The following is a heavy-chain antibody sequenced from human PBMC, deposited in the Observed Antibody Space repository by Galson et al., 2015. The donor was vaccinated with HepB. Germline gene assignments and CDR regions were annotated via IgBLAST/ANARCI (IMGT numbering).Heavy chain of an antibody. V-gene: IGHV3-21*01. J-gene: IGHJ6*03. CDR2: ISSSSSYI. CDR3: AREITIFGVVPWDYWGQGTLVTVSSGRASSTDHMDV. D-gene: IGHD3-3*01. CDR1: GFTFSSYS. Sequence: SLRLSCAASGFTFSSYSMNWVRQAPGKGLEWVSSISSSSSYIYYADSVKGRFTISRDNAKNSLYLQMNSLRAEDTAVYYCAREITIFGVVPWDYWGQGTLVTVSSGRASSTDHMDVWGKGTTVTVSS.